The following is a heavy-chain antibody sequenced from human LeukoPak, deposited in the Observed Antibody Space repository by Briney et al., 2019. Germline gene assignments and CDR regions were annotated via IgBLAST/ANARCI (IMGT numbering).Heavy chain of an antibody. J-gene: IGHJ4*02. CDR3: ARDGTVTTDY. D-gene: IGHD4-17*01. Sequence: PGGSLRLSCAASGFTFSCYSMNWVRQAPGKGLEWVSSISSSSSYIYYADSLKGRFTISRDNAKNSLYLQMNSLRAEDTAVYYCARDGTVTTDYWGQGTLVTVSS. CDR1: GFTFSCYS. V-gene: IGHV3-21*01. CDR2: ISSSSSYI.